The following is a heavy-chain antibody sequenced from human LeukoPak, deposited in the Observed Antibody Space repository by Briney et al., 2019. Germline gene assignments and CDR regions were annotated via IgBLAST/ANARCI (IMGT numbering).Heavy chain of an antibody. CDR3: ARDGARGIVVVPAAAATNYYGMDV. D-gene: IGHD2-2*01. CDR2: IYTSGST. J-gene: IGHJ6*02. CDR1: GGSISSYY. Sequence: PSETLSLTCTVSGGSISSYYWSWIRQPAGKGLEWIGRIYTSGSTNYNPSLKSRVTMSVDTSKNQFSLKLSSVTAADTAVYYCARDGARGIVVVPAAAATNYYGMDVWGQGTTVTVSS. V-gene: IGHV4-4*07.